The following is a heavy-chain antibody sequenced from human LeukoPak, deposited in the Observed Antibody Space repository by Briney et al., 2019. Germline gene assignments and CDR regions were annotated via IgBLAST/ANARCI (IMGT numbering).Heavy chain of an antibody. CDR1: GFTFSSYS. CDR2: ISSSSSYI. D-gene: IGHD1-26*01. Sequence: GGSLRLSCAASGFTFSSYSMNWVRQAPGKGLEWVSSISSSSSYIYYADSVKGRFTISRDNAKNSLYLQMNSLRAEGTAVYYCASPIVGATTIDYWGQGTLVTVSS. CDR3: ASPIVGATTIDY. J-gene: IGHJ4*02. V-gene: IGHV3-21*01.